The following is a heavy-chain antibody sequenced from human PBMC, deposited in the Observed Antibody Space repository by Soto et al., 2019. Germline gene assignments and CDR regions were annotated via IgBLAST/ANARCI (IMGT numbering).Heavy chain of an antibody. CDR1: GYTFTSYD. J-gene: IGHJ6*02. CDR3: ARDRAGYSSSYNYYYDGMDV. Sequence: QVQLVQSGAEVKKPGASVKVSCKASGYTFTSYDINWVRQATGQGLEWMGWMNPNSGNTGYAQKFQGRVTMTRNTSNSTAYMELSSLRSEETAVYYCARDRAGYSSSYNYYYDGMDVWGQGTTVTVSS. D-gene: IGHD6-6*01. CDR2: MNPNSGNT. V-gene: IGHV1-8*01.